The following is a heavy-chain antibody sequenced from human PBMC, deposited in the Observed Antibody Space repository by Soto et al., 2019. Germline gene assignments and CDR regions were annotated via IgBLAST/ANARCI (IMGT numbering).Heavy chain of an antibody. J-gene: IGHJ6*02. D-gene: IGHD2-21*02. Sequence: EVQLLESGGGLVQPGGSLRLSCAASGFTFSSYAMSWVRQAPGEGLEWVSAISGSGGSTYYADSVKGRFTISRDNSKNTLYLQMNSLRAEDTAVYYCARVVVTAIGYYYYGMDVWGQGTTVTVSS. CDR2: ISGSGGST. CDR3: ARVVVTAIGYYYYGMDV. CDR1: GFTFSSYA. V-gene: IGHV3-23*01.